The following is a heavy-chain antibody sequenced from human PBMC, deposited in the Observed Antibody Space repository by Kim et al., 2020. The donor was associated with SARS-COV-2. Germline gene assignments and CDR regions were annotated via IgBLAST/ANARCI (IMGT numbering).Heavy chain of an antibody. CDR2: IYDSGST. CDR3: ARQSYDSSGYYYEGATDGAFDL. D-gene: IGHD3-22*01. CDR1: GGSISSSSYY. J-gene: IGHJ3*01. V-gene: IGHV4-39*01. Sequence: SETLSLTCTVSGGSISSSSYYWGWIRQPPGKGLEWIGSIYDSGSTYYNPSLKSRVTISVDTSKNQFSLKLSSVTAADTAVYYCARQSYDSSGYYYEGATDGAFDLWGQGTMVTVSS.